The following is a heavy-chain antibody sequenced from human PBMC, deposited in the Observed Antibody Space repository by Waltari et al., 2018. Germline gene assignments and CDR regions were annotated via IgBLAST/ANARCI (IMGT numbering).Heavy chain of an antibody. J-gene: IGHJ5*02. CDR1: GYIFTSYA. V-gene: IGHV7-4-1*02. CDR3: TREVVPAATIVINWFDP. Sequence: QVQLVQSGSELKKPGASVKISCKASGYIFTSYAINWVRQAPGEGFVLMGWRITITGNPTYAQLFTGLFVFSLDTSLSTADLEINNLKAEDTAVYYCTREVVPAATIVINWFDPWGQGTLVTVSS. CDR2: RITITGNP. D-gene: IGHD2-2*01.